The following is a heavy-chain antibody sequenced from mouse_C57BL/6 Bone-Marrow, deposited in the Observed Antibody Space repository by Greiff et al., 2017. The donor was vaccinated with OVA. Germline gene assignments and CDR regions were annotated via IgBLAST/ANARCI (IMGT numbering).Heavy chain of an antibody. J-gene: IGHJ1*03. Sequence: EVKLMESEGGLVQPGRSMKLSCTASGFTFSDYYMAWVRQVPEKGLEWVANINYDGSSTYYLDSLKSRFIISRDNAKNILYLQMSSLKSEDTATYYCARVGSFFVWGTGTTVTVSS. CDR2: INYDGSST. CDR3: ARVGSFFV. CDR1: GFTFSDYY. V-gene: IGHV5-16*01. D-gene: IGHD1-1*01.